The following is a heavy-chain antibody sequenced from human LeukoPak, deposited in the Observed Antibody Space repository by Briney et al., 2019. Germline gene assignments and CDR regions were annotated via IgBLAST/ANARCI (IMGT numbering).Heavy chain of an antibody. Sequence: KPGGSLRLSCAASGFTFSDFSMTWIRQAPGKGLEWVSYIGSIPTIIYYGDSVKGRFTISRDNAKNSVYLQMNSLRAEDTAVYYCARVGALAGPVIDYWGQGTLVTVSS. V-gene: IGHV3-11*01. CDR3: ARVGALAGPVIDY. CDR1: GFTFSDFS. D-gene: IGHD6-19*01. J-gene: IGHJ4*02. CDR2: IGSIPTII.